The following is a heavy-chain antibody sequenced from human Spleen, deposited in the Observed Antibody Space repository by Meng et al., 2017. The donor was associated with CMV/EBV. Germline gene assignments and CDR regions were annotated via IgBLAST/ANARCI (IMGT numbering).Heavy chain of an antibody. V-gene: IGHV3-30*02. J-gene: IGHJ4*02. D-gene: IGHD5-18*01. Sequence: GESLKISCAASRFTFSNSAMHWVRQAPGKGLEWVAFIRYDGTNKYYADSVKGRFTISKDNSKNTVYLQVNSLRAEDTAVYYCAKDREYSCDYWGQGTLVTVSS. CDR3: AKDREYSCDY. CDR1: RFTFSNSA. CDR2: IRYDGTNK.